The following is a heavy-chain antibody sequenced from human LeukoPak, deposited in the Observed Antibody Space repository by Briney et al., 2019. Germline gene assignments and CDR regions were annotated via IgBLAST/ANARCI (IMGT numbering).Heavy chain of an antibody. CDR3: ATRGYNWNDQSYYYYGMDV. D-gene: IGHD1-20*01. V-gene: IGHV1-24*01. CDR2: FDPEDGET. J-gene: IGHJ6*02. CDR1: GYTLTELS. Sequence: ASVKVSCKVSGYTLTELSMHWVRQAPGKGREWMGGFDPEDGETIYAQKFQGRVTMTEDTSTDTAYMELSSLRSEDTAVYYCATRGYNWNDQSYYYYGMDVWGQGTTVTVSS.